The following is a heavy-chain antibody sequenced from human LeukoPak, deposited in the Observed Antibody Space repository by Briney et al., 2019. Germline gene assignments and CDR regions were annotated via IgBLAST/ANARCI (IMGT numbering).Heavy chain of an antibody. Sequence: SETLSLTCTVSGGSISSNKYYWGWIRQPPGKGLEWIGSIYYSGSTYYNPTLKSRVTISVDTSKNQFSLKLSSVTAADTAVYYCARRRGYYFDYWGQGTLVTVSS. CDR3: ARRRGYYFDY. CDR2: IYYSGST. CDR1: GGSISSNKYY. V-gene: IGHV4-39*01. J-gene: IGHJ4*02.